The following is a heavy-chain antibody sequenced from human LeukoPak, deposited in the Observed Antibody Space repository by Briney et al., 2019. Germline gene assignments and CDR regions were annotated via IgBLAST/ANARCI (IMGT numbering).Heavy chain of an antibody. V-gene: IGHV4-38-2*01. CDR2: IYHSGST. CDR1: GYSISSGYY. CDR3: ARHDKYCSGGSCPRAAFDI. Sequence: SETLPLTCAVSGYSISSGYYWGWIRQTPGKGLEWIGSIYHSGSTYYNPSLKSRVTISVDTSKNQFSLKLSSVTAADTAVYYCARHDKYCSGGSCPRAAFDIWGQGTMVTVSS. J-gene: IGHJ3*02. D-gene: IGHD2-15*01.